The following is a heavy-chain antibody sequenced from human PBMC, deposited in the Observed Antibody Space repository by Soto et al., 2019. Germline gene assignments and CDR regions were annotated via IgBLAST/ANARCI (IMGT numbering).Heavy chain of an antibody. J-gene: IGHJ6*02. CDR3: ARYGMDV. CDR2: ISYDGSNK. V-gene: IGHV3-30*03. CDR1: GFTFSSYG. Sequence: PGGSLRLSCAASGFTFSSYGMHWVRQAPGKGLEWVAVISYDGSNKYYADSVKGRFTISRDNSKNTLYLQMNSLRAEDTAVYYCARYGMDVWGQGTTVTSP.